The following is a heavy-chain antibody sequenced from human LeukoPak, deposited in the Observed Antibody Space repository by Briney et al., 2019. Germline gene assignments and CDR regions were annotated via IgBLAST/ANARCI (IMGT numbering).Heavy chain of an antibody. D-gene: IGHD3-22*01. CDR2: ISWNSGSI. CDR1: GFTFDDYA. Sequence: GGSLRLSCAASGFTFDDYAMHWVRQAPGKGLEWVSGISWNSGSIGYADSVKGRFTISRDNAKNSLYLQMNSLRAEDTALYYCTGSSRYYDSSGYGDYWGQGTLATVSS. J-gene: IGHJ4*02. CDR3: TGSSRYYDSSGYGDY. V-gene: IGHV3-9*01.